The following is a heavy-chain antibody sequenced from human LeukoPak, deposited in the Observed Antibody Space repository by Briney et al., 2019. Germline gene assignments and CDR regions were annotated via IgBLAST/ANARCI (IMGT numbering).Heavy chain of an antibody. V-gene: IGHV4-4*07. CDR3: ARDHQLRYFDY. D-gene: IGHD2-2*01. CDR2: MYISGGT. J-gene: IGHJ4*02. Sequence: SETLSLSCTVSGGSIRSHYWSWIRQPDGKGLEWIGRMYISGGTNYNPSLKSRVTMSVDTTKNQFSLKLTSVTAADTAVYYCARDHQLRYFDYWGQGTLVTVSS. CDR1: GGSIRSHY.